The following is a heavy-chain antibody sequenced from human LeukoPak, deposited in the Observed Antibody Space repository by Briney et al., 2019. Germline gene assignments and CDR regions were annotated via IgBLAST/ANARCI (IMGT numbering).Heavy chain of an antibody. J-gene: IGHJ3*02. CDR2: IYYSGNT. V-gene: IGHV4-59*01. D-gene: IGHD6-19*01. CDR3: ARDSSVQLGAFDI. Sequence: SETLSLTCTVSGGSISSFHWSWIRQPPGKGLQWLGYIYYSGNTNYNPSLKGRVTISVHTSKNQLSLKLRSVTAADTAMYCARDSSVQLGAFDIWGQGTMVTVSS. CDR1: GGSISSFH.